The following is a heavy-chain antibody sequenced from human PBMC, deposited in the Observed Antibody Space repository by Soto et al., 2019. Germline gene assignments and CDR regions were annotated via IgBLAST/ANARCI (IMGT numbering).Heavy chain of an antibody. CDR1: GFTFSSYA. J-gene: IGHJ4*02. CDR2: ISGSGGST. Sequence: EVQLLESGGGLVQPGGSLRLSCAASGFTFSSYAMSWVRQAPGKGLEWVSAISGSGGSTYYADSVKGRFTISRDNSKNTRCLQMNSLRAEDTAVYYCARRSSGWYFDYWGQGTLVTVSS. CDR3: ARRSSGWYFDY. D-gene: IGHD6-19*01. V-gene: IGHV3-23*01.